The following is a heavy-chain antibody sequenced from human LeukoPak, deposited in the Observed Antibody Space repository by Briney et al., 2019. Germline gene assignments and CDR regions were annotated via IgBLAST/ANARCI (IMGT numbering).Heavy chain of an antibody. CDR1: GGTFSSYA. Sequence: ASVKVSCKASGGTFSSYAISWVRQAPGQGLEWMGRIIPILGIANYAQKFQGRVTITADKSTSAAYMELSSLRSEDTAVYYCASAYGDYEMDYWGQGTLVTVSS. CDR3: ASAYGDYEMDY. V-gene: IGHV1-69*04. J-gene: IGHJ4*02. CDR2: IIPILGIA. D-gene: IGHD4-17*01.